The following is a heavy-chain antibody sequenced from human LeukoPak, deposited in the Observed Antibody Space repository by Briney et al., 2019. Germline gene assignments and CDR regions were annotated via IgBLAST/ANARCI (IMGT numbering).Heavy chain of an antibody. CDR1: GGSISSYY. J-gene: IGHJ6*02. CDR3: ARQTPARYYYYGMDV. CDR2: IYYSGSA. D-gene: IGHD6-6*01. Sequence: SETLSLTCTVSGGSISSYYWSWIRQPPGKGLEWIGYIYYSGSANYNPPLKSRVTISVDTSKNQFSLKLSSVTAADTAVYYCARQTPARYYYYGMDVWGQGTTVTVSS. V-gene: IGHV4-59*08.